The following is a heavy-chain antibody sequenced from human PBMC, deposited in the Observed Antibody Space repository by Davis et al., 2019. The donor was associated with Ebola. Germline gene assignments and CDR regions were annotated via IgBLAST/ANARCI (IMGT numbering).Heavy chain of an antibody. CDR3: AVRFLEWFLDP. J-gene: IGHJ5*02. D-gene: IGHD3-3*01. V-gene: IGHV4-59*08. Sequence: SETLSLTCTVSGGSISSYYWSWIRQPPGKGLEWIGYIYYSGSTNYNPSLKSRVTISVDTSKNQFSLKLSSVTAADTAVYYCAVRFLEWFLDPWGQGTLVTVSS. CDR2: IYYSGST. CDR1: GGSISSYY.